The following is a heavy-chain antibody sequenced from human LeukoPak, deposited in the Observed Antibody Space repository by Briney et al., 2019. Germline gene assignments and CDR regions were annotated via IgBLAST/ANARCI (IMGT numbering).Heavy chain of an antibody. CDR2: IWYDGSNK. J-gene: IGHJ6*02. Sequence: GGSLRLSCAASGFTFSSYGMHWVRQAPGKGLEWVAVIWYDGSNKYHADSVKGRFTISRDNSKNTLYLQMNSLRAEDTAVYYCARGIAAASDVDYGMDVWGQGTTVTVSS. V-gene: IGHV3-33*01. CDR1: GFTFSSYG. D-gene: IGHD6-13*01. CDR3: ARGIAAASDVDYGMDV.